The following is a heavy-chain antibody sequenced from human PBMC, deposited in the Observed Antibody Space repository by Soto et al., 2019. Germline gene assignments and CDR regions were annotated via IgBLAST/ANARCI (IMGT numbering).Heavy chain of an antibody. V-gene: IGHV1-69*01. Sequence: QVQLVQSGAEVKKPGSSVNVSCKASGGTFSSYAISWVRQAPGQGLEWMGGIIPIFGTANYAQKFQGRVTITADESTSTAYMELSSLRSEDTAVYYCARGPATMVRGVLAYYFDYWGQGTLVTVSS. CDR1: GGTFSSYA. CDR2: IIPIFGTA. J-gene: IGHJ4*02. CDR3: ARGPATMVRGVLAYYFDY. D-gene: IGHD3-10*01.